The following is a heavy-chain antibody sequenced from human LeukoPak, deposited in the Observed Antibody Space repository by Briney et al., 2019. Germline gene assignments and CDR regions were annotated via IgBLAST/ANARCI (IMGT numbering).Heavy chain of an antibody. CDR2: ISYDGSNR. J-gene: IGHJ6*03. Sequence: GGSLRLSCAASGFTFSNYAMHWVRQAPGKGLEWVAVISYDGSNRFYADSVKGRFTISRDNSKNTLHLQMNSLRAEDTAVYYCARSLATSYYYMDVWGKGTTVTVSS. D-gene: IGHD5-12*01. CDR3: ARSLATSYYYMDV. CDR1: GFTFSNYA. V-gene: IGHV3-30*04.